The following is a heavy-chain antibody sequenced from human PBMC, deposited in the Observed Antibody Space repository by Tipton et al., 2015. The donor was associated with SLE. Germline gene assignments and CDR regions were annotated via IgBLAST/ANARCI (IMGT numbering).Heavy chain of an antibody. J-gene: IGHJ4*02. Sequence: TLSLTCTVSGGSISSSSYYWGWIRQPPGKGLEWIGSIYYSGITYYNPSLKSRVTISVDKSKNEFSLRVSSVTAADTAVYYCARVVTGTWGYWGQGTLVTVSS. CDR2: IYYSGIT. D-gene: IGHD1-7*01. CDR1: GGSISSSSYY. V-gene: IGHV4-39*07. CDR3: ARVVTGTWGY.